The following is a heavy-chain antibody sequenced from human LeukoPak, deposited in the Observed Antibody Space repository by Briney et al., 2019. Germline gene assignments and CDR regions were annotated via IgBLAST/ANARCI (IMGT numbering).Heavy chain of an antibody. J-gene: IGHJ4*02. CDR2: IYPGDSDT. Sequence: GESLKISCKSSGYSFTSYWIGWVRQMPGKGLEWMGIIYPGDSDTKYSPSFQGQVTISADKSISTAYLQWSTLKASDTAMYFCARRYCSSTSCYGGFDYWGQGTLVTVSS. D-gene: IGHD2-2*01. CDR3: ARRYCSSTSCYGGFDY. CDR1: GYSFTSYW. V-gene: IGHV5-51*01.